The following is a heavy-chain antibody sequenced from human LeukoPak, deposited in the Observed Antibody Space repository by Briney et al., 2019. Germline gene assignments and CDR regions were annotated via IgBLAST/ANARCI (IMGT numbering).Heavy chain of an antibody. CDR2: IYTSGTT. J-gene: IGHJ4*02. CDR3: GRQGYTASYYFLDY. Sequence: PSETLSLTCTVSTGSINSYYWGWVRQPAGKGLEWIGRIYTSGTTNYSPSLKSRLSMSVDTSKNQFSLRLRSVTAADTAVYYRGRQGYTASYYFLDYWSQGTLVTVSS. D-gene: IGHD1-26*01. CDR1: TGSINSYY. V-gene: IGHV4-4*07.